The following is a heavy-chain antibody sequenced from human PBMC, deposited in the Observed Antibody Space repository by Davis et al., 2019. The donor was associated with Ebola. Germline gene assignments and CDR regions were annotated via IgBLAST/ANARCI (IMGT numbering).Heavy chain of an antibody. V-gene: IGHV5-51*01. D-gene: IGHD5-12*01. CDR2: IFPGDSDT. Sequence: GESLKISCKGSGYNFITYWIGWVRQMPGKGLEWMGHIFPGDSDTRYTPSFEGQVTISADRSISTAYLQWSSLKASDTAMYYCARQSGSGSDIDYWGQGTLVTVSS. J-gene: IGHJ4*02. CDR3: ARQSGSGSDIDY. CDR1: GYNFITYW.